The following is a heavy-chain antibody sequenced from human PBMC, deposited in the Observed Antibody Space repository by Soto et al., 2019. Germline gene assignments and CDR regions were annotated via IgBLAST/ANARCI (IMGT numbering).Heavy chain of an antibody. D-gene: IGHD2-2*01. J-gene: IGHJ6*02. Sequence: GGSLRLSCAASGFTFSSYAMHWVRQAPGKGLEWVAVISYDGSNKYYADSVKGRFTISRDNSKNTLYLQMNSLRAEDTAVYYCARDVPRGDIVVVPAAILYYYYGMDVWGQGTTVTVSS. CDR3: ARDVPRGDIVVVPAAILYYYYGMDV. V-gene: IGHV3-30-3*01. CDR2: ISYDGSNK. CDR1: GFTFSSYA.